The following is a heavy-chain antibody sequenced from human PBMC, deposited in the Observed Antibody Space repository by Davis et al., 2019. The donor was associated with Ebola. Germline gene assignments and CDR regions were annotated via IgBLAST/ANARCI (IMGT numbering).Heavy chain of an antibody. CDR1: GFTFSDYY. CDR2: ISSTGNTI. CDR3: ARGSLDYGLTWALYYYYGMDV. J-gene: IGHJ6*02. Sequence: GESLKISCAASGFTFSDYYMSWIRQAPGKGLEWVSYISSTGNTIHYADSVRGRFTISRDNAKNSLYLQMNSLRAEDTAFYYCARGSLDYGLTWALYYYYGMDVWGQGTPVTVSS. D-gene: IGHD3-16*01. V-gene: IGHV3-11*01.